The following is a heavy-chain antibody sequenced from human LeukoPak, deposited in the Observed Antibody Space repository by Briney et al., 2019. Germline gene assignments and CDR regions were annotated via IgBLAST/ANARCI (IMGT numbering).Heavy chain of an antibody. CDR3: ARWGAAHSTEIDAFDI. J-gene: IGHJ3*02. D-gene: IGHD2-21*02. V-gene: IGHV1-18*01. CDR2: ISAYNGNT. CDR1: GYTFTSYG. Sequence: ASLKVSCKASGYTFTSYGISWVRQAPGQGLEWMGWISAYNGNTNYAQKLQGRVTMTTDTSTSTAYMELRSLRSDDTAVYYCARWGAAHSTEIDAFDIWGQGAMVTVSS.